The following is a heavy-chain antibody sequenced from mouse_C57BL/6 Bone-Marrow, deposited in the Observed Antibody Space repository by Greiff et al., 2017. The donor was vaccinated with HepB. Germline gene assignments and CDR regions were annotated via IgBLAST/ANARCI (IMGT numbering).Heavy chain of an antibody. J-gene: IGHJ4*01. Sequence: QVQLQQSGTELVKPGASVKLSCKASGYTFTSYWMHWVKQRPGQGLEWIGNINPSNGGTNYNEKFKSKATLTVDKSSSTAYMQLSSLTSEDSAVYYCARGSKGLWPSMDYWGQGTSVTVSS. CDR1: GYTFTSYW. CDR3: ARGSKGLWPSMDY. V-gene: IGHV1-53*01. D-gene: IGHD1-1*02. CDR2: INPSNGGT.